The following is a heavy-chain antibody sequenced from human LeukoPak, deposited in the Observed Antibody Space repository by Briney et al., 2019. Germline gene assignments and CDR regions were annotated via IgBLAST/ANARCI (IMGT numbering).Heavy chain of an antibody. Sequence: GGSLRLSCEASGFTFSSYWMSWVRQAPGKGLEWEANIKQDGSETYYVDSVKGRFTISRDNAKNSLYLQMNSLRAEDTAVYYCATYSSSNAREFQYWGQGTLVTVSS. CDR2: IKQDGSET. CDR3: ATYSSSNAREFQY. D-gene: IGHD2-2*01. CDR1: GFTFSSYW. V-gene: IGHV3-7*01. J-gene: IGHJ1*01.